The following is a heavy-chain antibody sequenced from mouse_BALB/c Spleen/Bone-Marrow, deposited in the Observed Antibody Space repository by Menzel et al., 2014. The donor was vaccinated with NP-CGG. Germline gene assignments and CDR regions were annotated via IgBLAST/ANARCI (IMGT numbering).Heavy chain of an antibody. Sequence: EVQRVESGAELVKPGASVKLSYTASGFNIKDTYIHWVKQRPEQGLEWIGGIDPANGNTKYDPKFQGKATITADTSSNTAYLQLSSLTSEDIAVYYCARDYGRTAWFAYWGQGTLVTVSA. D-gene: IGHD1-1*01. V-gene: IGHV14-3*02. CDR3: ARDYGRTAWFAY. CDR2: IDPANGNT. J-gene: IGHJ3*01. CDR1: GFNIKDTY.